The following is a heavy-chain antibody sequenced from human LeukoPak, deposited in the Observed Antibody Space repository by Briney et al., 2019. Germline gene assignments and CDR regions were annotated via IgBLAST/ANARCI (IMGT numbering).Heavy chain of an antibody. CDR3: ARQIYYYDSSGYYSDAFDI. CDR2: IYYSEST. V-gene: IGHV4-39*01. Sequence: PSETLSLTCTVSGGSISSSNYWWGWIRQPPGKGLEWIGTIYYSESTYYNPSLKSRVTISVDTSKNQFSLKLSSVTAADTAVYYCARQIYYYDSSGYYSDAFDIWGQGTMVTVSS. D-gene: IGHD3-22*01. J-gene: IGHJ3*02. CDR1: GGSISSSNYW.